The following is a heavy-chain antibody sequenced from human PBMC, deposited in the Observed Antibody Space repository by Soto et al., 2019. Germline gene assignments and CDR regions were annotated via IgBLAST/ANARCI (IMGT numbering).Heavy chain of an antibody. V-gene: IGHV3-21*04. J-gene: IGHJ6*02. CDR2: ISTTSSYI. CDR3: VKDASGYSYGAGCYYGMDV. Sequence: GASLRLSGAASGFIFSDYCINWARQAPGKGLEWVSPISTTSSYIYYADSVKGRFSISRDSSKNTLYPQMSSLRAEDTAVYYCVKDASGYSYGAGCYYGMDVWRQGTTVTVPS. D-gene: IGHD5-18*01. CDR1: GFIFSDYC.